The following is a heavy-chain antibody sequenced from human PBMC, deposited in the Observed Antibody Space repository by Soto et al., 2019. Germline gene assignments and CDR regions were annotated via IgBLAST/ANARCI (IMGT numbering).Heavy chain of an antibody. V-gene: IGHV4-31*03. CDR2: ISYSASS. CDR3: ARATPAGSADF. Sequence: QVQLQESGPGLVKPSQTLSLTCTVSGGSNIRDGYYCSWIRQHPGKGLEWIGYISYSASSYSNPSLKSRVTISADTSKNQFSLRLTSVTAADTAVYFCARATPAGSADFWGQGTLVTVSS. D-gene: IGHD2-2*01. CDR1: GGSNIRDGYY. J-gene: IGHJ4*02.